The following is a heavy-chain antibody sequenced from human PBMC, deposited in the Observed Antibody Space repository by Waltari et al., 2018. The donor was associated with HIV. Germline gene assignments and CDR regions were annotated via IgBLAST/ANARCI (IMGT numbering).Heavy chain of an antibody. CDR1: GGSISSYY. CDR3: ATYDSSGFLDY. J-gene: IGHJ4*02. CDR2: IYYSGST. D-gene: IGHD3-22*01. Sequence: QVQLQESGPGLVKPSETLSLTCSVSGGSISSYYWSWIRQPQGKGLEWIGYIYYSGSTNYNPSLKSRVTISVDTSKNQFSLKLSSVTAADTAVYYCATYDSSGFLDYWGQGTLVTVSS. V-gene: IGHV4-59*08.